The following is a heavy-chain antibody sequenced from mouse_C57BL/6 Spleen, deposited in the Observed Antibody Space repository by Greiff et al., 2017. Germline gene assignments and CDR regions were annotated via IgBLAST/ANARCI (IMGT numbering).Heavy chain of an antibody. CDR1: GFTFSSYG. V-gene: IGHV5-6*01. D-gene: IGHD3-3*01. CDR2: ISSGGSYT. J-gene: IGHJ2*01. Sequence: EVKLMESGGDLVKPGGSLKLSCAASGFTFSSYGMSWVRQTPDKRLEWVATISSGGSYTYYPDSVKGRFTISRDNAKNTLYLQMSSLKSEDTARYYCARGEGPYYFDYWGQGTTLTVSS. CDR3: ARGEGPYYFDY.